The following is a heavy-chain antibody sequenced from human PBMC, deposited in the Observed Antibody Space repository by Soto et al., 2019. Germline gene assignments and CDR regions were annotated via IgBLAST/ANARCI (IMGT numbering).Heavy chain of an antibody. Sequence: GGSLRLSCAASGFTLSSFFMHWVRQGPGKGLVWVSRINNDGSSTIYYADSVKGRFTISRDSAKNSLYLQMNSLRDEDTAVYYCAREAAAGYLNWFDPWGQGTLVTVSS. D-gene: IGHD6-13*01. V-gene: IGHV3-48*02. CDR1: GFTLSSFF. CDR3: AREAAAGYLNWFDP. CDR2: INNDGSSTI. J-gene: IGHJ5*02.